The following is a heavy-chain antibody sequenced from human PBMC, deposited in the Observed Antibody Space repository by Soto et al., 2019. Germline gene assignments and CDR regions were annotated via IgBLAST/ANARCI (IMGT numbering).Heavy chain of an antibody. D-gene: IGHD3-22*01. J-gene: IGHJ4*02. CDR1: GFSLSTSGVG. CDR2: IYWNDDK. Sequence: SGPTLVNPTQTLTLTCTFSGFSLSTSGVGVGWIRQPPGKALEWLALIYWNDDKRYSPSLKSRLTITKDTSKNQVVLTMTNMDPVDTATYYCAHVHSSGYEIDYWGQGTLVTVPQ. V-gene: IGHV2-5*01. CDR3: AHVHSSGYEIDY.